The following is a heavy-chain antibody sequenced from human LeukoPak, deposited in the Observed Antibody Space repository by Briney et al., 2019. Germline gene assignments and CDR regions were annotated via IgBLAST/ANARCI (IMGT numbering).Heavy chain of an antibody. CDR1: GFTSSDYY. D-gene: IGHD4-17*01. J-gene: IGHJ6*02. CDR3: ARDQRRTTVTFLYNYYYGLDV. V-gene: IGHV3-11*05. Sequence: GGSLRLSCAASGFTSSDYYMSWIRKAPGKGLEWVSYICGCSTYKNYADSVTGRFTISRDNAKNSLYLQMNSLRVEDTAVYYCARDQRRTTVTFLYNYYYGLDVWGQGTTVTVSS. CDR2: ICGCSTYK.